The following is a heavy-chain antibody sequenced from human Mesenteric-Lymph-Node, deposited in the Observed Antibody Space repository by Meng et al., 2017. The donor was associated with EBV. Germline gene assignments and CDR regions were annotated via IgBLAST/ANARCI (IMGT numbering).Heavy chain of an antibody. D-gene: IGHD4-17*01. V-gene: IGHV1-8*01. CDR3: ARGNTVTNPLDS. CDR1: GYSFSEYD. Sequence: VQRVQSGAEVKKPGASVKVSCKASGYSFSEYDINWVRQATGQGLEWMGWMNPISGNTAYARKFLGRVTMTRDTSTGTAYMELSSLRSEDAAVYYCARGNTVTNPLDSWGQGTLVTVSS. CDR2: MNPISGNT. J-gene: IGHJ4*02.